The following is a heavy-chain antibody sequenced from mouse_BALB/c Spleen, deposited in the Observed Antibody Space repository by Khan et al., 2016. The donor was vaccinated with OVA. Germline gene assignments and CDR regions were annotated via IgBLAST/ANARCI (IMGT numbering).Heavy chain of an antibody. CDR1: GYSFTDYL. D-gene: IGHD1-3*01. V-gene: IGHV1-5*01. Sequence: EVQLQQSGTVLARPGASVKMSCKASGYSFTDYLIHWVKQRPGQGLEWIGDIFPGNSDTTYNQKFRDKANLTADTSASAAYMELSSLTNEDSAVYYCTRGGYSSFAYWGQGTLVTVSA. CDR3: TRGGYSSFAY. J-gene: IGHJ3*01. CDR2: IFPGNSDT.